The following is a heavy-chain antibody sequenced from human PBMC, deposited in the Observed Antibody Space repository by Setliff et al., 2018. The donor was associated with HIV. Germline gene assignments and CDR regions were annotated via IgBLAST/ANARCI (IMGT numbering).Heavy chain of an antibody. CDR1: GYTLTDHY. CDR2: INPRDGST. D-gene: IGHD3-10*01. Sequence: GASVKVSCKASGYTLTDHYIHWVRQAPGQGLEWMGRINPRDGSTGYAQRFQGSVTMTRDTSRGTVYMELRSLRSEDTAVYCCARAPFTSGHYGADYWGQGTLVTVSS. CDR3: ARAPFTSGHYGADY. V-gene: IGHV1-46*01. J-gene: IGHJ4*02.